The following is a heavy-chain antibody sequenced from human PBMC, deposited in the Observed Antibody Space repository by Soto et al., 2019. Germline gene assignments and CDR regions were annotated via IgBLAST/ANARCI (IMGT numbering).Heavy chain of an antibody. CDR1: GYTLTGNY. Sequence: GASVKLYCKASGYTLTGNYMHWVRQAPGQGLEWMGWINPNSGGTNYAQKFQGRVTMTRDTSISTAYMELSRLRSDDTAVYYCARDSSSQGNAFDIWGQGTMVTVSS. D-gene: IGHD6-13*01. CDR3: ARDSSSQGNAFDI. CDR2: INPNSGGT. V-gene: IGHV1-2*02. J-gene: IGHJ3*02.